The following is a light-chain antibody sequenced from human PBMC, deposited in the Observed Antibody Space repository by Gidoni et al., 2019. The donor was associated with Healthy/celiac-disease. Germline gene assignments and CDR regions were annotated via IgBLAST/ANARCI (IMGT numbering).Light chain of an antibody. CDR2: DAS. Sequence: EIVFTQSPATLSLSPGERANLSCRASQSVSSYLAWYQQKPGQAPRLLIYDASNRATGIPARFSGSGSGTDFTLTISSLEPEDFAVYYCQQRSNWPRTFGGGTKVEIK. V-gene: IGKV3-11*01. CDR3: QQRSNWPRT. CDR1: QSVSSY. J-gene: IGKJ4*01.